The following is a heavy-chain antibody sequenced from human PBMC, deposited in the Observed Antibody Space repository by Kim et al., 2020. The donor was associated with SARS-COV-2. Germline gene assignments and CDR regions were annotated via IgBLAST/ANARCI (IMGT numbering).Heavy chain of an antibody. V-gene: IGHV4-59*13. J-gene: IGHJ4*02. CDR3: ARGDTGDYYTFYFDY. Sequence: SETLSLTCTVSGGSISSYYWSWIRQPPGKGLEWIGYIYYSGSTNYNPSLKSRVTISVDTSKNQFSLKLSSVTAADTAVYYCARGDTGDYYTFYFDYWGQG. D-gene: IGHD3-3*01. CDR2: IYYSGST. CDR1: GGSISSYY.